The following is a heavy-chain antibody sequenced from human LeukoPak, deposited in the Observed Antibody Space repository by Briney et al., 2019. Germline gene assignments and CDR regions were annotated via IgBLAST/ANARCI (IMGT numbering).Heavy chain of an antibody. J-gene: IGHJ4*02. CDR1: GFTFSSYS. CDR2: ISSSSSYI. CDR3: ARGEGSSCPN. V-gene: IGHV3-21*01. D-gene: IGHD6-13*01. Sequence: GGSLRLSCAASGFTFSSYSMNWVRQAPGEGLEWVSSISSSSSYIYYADSVKGRFTISRDNAKNSLYLQMNSLRAEDTAVYYCARGEGSSCPNWGQGTLVTVSS.